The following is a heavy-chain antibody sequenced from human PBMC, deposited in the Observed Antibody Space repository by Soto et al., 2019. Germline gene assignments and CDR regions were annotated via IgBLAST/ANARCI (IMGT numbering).Heavy chain of an antibody. V-gene: IGHV3-30*03. J-gene: IGHJ4*02. D-gene: IGHD1-26*01. Sequence: QVQLVESGGGVVQPGRSLRLSCAASGFTFSSYGMHWVRQAPGKGLEWVAVISYDGSNKYYADSVKGRFTISRDNSKNKLYLQMNSLRAEDTAVYYCAGSPYSVSYWAYFDYWGQGTPVTVSS. CDR2: ISYDGSNK. CDR3: AGSPYSVSYWAYFDY. CDR1: GFTFSSYG.